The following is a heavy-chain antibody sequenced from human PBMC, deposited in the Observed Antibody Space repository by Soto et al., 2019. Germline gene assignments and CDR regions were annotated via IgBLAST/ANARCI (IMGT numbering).Heavy chain of an antibody. CDR3: AKDKTLSGWYAFDY. J-gene: IGHJ4*02. CDR1: GFTFDDYA. D-gene: IGHD6-19*01. V-gene: IGHV3-9*01. CDR2: ISWNSGSI. Sequence: EVQLVESGGGLVQPGRSLRLSCAAYGFTFDDYAMHWVRQAPGKGLEWVSGISWNSGSIGYADSVKGRFTISRDNAKNSLYLQMNSLRAEDTALYYCAKDKTLSGWYAFDYWGQGTLVTVSS.